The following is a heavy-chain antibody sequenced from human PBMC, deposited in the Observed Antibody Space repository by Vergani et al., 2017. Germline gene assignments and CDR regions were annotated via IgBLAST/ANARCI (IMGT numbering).Heavy chain of an antibody. V-gene: IGHV4-34*01. D-gene: IGHD3-16*02. J-gene: IGHJ5*02. CDR2: IYYSGST. CDR1: GGSFSGYY. Sequence: QVQLQQWGAGLLKPSETLSLTCAVYGGSFSGYYWSWIRQPPGKGLEWIGYIYYSGSTYYNPSLKSRVTISVDTSKNQFSLKLSSVTAADTAVYYCARILMITFGGVIVTPTWFDPWGQGTLVTVSS. CDR3: ARILMITFGGVIVTPTWFDP.